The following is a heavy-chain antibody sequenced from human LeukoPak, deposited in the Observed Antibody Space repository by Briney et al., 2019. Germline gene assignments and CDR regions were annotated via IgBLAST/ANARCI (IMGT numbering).Heavy chain of an antibody. CDR2: IKSKTDGGTT. CDR1: GFTFSDYY. V-gene: IGHV3-15*01. J-gene: IGHJ4*02. Sequence: GGSLRFSCAASGFTFSDYYMSWIRQAPGKGLEWVGRIKSKTDGGTTDYAAPVKGRFTISRDDSKNTLYLQMNSLKTEDTAVYYCTTRYCSSTSCYYHDYWGQGTLVTVSS. CDR3: TTRYCSSTSCYYHDY. D-gene: IGHD2-2*01.